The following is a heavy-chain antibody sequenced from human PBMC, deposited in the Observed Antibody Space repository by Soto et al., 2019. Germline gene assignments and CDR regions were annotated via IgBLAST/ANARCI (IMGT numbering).Heavy chain of an antibody. D-gene: IGHD2-8*01. CDR3: AKARCTTSNCYVHDY. CDR2: ISGSGGSP. CDR1: GFSFSTYT. V-gene: IGHV3-23*01. J-gene: IGHJ4*02. Sequence: PGGSLRLSCAASGFSFSTYTMSWVRRAPGKGLEWVSAISGSGGSPSYADSVQGRFTISRDNPKKTLYLQMNSLRAEDTAVYYCAKARCTTSNCYVHDYWGQGTLVTVPS.